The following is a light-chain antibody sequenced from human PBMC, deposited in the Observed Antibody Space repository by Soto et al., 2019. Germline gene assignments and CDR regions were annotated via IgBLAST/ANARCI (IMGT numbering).Light chain of an antibody. CDR1: QSISRY. CDR3: QQYGSSPPT. CDR2: GAS. V-gene: IGKV3-20*01. J-gene: IGKJ1*01. Sequence: IVLTQAPGTLFLSHGERNTLSCRASQSISRYLAWYQQKPGQGPRLLIYGASSRATGTPDRFSGSGSGTDFTLTINRLEPEDVALYYWQQYGSSPPTFGQGNKVDIK.